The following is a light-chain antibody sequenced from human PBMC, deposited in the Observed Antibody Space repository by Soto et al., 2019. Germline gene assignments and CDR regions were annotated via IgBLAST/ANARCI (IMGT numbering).Light chain of an antibody. V-gene: IGKV3-20*01. CDR1: QRISSY. J-gene: IGKJ1*01. CDR3: QQYGSSLWT. CDR2: GAS. Sequence: TQSPSTLCAFVGDRVTITCRASQRISSYLAWYQQKPGQAPRLLIYGASSRATGIPDRFSGSGSGTDFTLTISRLEPEDFAVYYCQQYGSSLWTFGQGTKVDIK.